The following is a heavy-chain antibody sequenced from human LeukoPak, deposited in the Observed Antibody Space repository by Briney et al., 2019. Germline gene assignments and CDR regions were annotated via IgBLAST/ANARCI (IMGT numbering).Heavy chain of an antibody. CDR1: GGSIYSYS. CDR3: ARGGAVVTPSGWFDP. V-gene: IGHV4-59*12. J-gene: IGHJ5*02. CDR2: IYNSGST. D-gene: IGHD4-23*01. Sequence: PSETLSLTCSVSGGSIYSYSWSWIRQPPGKRLEWIGYIYNSGSTKYNPSFKSRVTISVGASKNQFSLKLSSVTAADTAVYYCARGGAVVTPSGWFDPWGQGTLVTVSS.